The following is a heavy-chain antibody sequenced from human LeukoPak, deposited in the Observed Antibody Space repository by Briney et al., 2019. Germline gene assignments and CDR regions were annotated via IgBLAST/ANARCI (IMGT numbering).Heavy chain of an antibody. V-gene: IGHV3-23*01. CDR3: AKERDNSGLFFAS. Sequence: GGSLRLSCAASGFTFSSYSMSWVRRAPGKGLEWVSVHTASGGRTYYADSVKGRFTISRDSSQNTLYVQMSSLRVEDTAVYHCAKERDNSGLFFASWGQGTPVTVSS. J-gene: IGHJ4*02. D-gene: IGHD3-22*01. CDR1: GFTFSSYS. CDR2: HTASGGRT.